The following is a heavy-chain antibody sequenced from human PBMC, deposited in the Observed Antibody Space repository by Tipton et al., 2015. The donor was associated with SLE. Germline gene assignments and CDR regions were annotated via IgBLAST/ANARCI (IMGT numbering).Heavy chain of an antibody. CDR2: IYYSGST. J-gene: IGHJ6*02. V-gene: IGHV4-61*08. CDR1: GGSISSGGYY. D-gene: IGHD6-13*01. Sequence: TLSLTCTVSGGSISSGGYYWSWIRQPPGKGLEWIGYIYYSGSTNYNPSLKSRVTISVDTSKNQFSLKLSSVTAADTAVYYCARDIAAAGDYYGMDVWGQGTTVTVSS. CDR3: ARDIAAAGDYYGMDV.